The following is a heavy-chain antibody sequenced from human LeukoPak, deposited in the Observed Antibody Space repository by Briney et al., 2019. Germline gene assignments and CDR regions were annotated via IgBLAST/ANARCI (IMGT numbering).Heavy chain of an antibody. D-gene: IGHD3-9*01. CDR1: GVTPISYA. CDR3: ARDGVRYILGPYYYYYGMDV. V-gene: IGHV1-69*04. CDR2: IVPILGIA. J-gene: IGHJ6*02. Sequence: SVYVSCKASGVTPISYATSCGRQAPGQGLGWMGRIVPILGIANYAQKFQGRVTITADKSTTTPSMGQSSLRSADPAVYYGARDGVRYILGPYYYYYGMDVWRQGTTVADSS.